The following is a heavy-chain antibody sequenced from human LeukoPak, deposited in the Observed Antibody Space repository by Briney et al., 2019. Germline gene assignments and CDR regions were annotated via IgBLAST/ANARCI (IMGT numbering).Heavy chain of an antibody. CDR2: ISSSGSTI. CDR3: ARDFRTEADVDIVAPY. D-gene: IGHD5-12*01. CDR1: GFTFSDYY. Sequence: GGSLRLSCAASGFTFSDYYMSWIRQAPGKGLEWVSYISSSGSTIYYADSVKGRFTISRDNAKNSLYLQMNSLRAEDTAVYYCARDFRTEADVDIVAPYWGQGTLVTVSS. J-gene: IGHJ4*02. V-gene: IGHV3-11*01.